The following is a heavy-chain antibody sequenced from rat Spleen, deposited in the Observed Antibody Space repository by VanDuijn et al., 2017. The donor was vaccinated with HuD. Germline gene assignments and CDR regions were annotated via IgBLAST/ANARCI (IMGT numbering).Heavy chain of an antibody. CDR2: IDNAGNT. CDR3: ARHGYNSYFDY. D-gene: IGHD1-9*01. CDR1: FYSITSSYK. V-gene: IGHV3-3*01. J-gene: IGHJ2*01. Sequence: EVQLQESGPGLVKPSQSLSLTCSVTFYSITSSYKWTWIRKFPGNKLEWMGYIDNAGNTNYNPSLKSRISITRDTSKNQFFLHVNSVTPEDTATYYCARHGYNSYFDYWGQGVMVTVSS.